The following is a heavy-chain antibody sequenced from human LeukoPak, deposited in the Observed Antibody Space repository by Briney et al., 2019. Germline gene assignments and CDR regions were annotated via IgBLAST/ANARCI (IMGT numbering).Heavy chain of an antibody. CDR3: ARGEVAGPFDY. Sequence: SETLSLTCTVSGASISSGGYYWSWIRQLPGKGLEWIGYIYYTGSTSYNPSLKSRVTISFDTSKNQVSLTLSSVTAADTAVYYCARGEVAGPFDYWGQGTLVTVSS. CDR1: GASISSGGYY. D-gene: IGHD6-19*01. CDR2: IYYTGST. V-gene: IGHV4-31*03. J-gene: IGHJ4*02.